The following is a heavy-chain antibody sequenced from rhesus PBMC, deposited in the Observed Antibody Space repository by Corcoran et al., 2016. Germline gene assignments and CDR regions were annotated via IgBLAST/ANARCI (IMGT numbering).Heavy chain of an antibody. CDR2: VDPEDGEA. Sequence: EVQLVQSGAEVKKPGASVKISCKASGYTFTDYYLHWVRQAPGKGLEWMRRVDPEDGEARPAQKFHDSVTITADTSIDTAYMELSSLRSEDTAVYYCATAVNEYSNRPYGLDSWGQGVVVTVSS. J-gene: IGHJ6*01. CDR1: GYTFTDYY. V-gene: IGHV1-111*02. CDR3: ATAVNEYSNRPYGLDS. D-gene: IGHD4-23*01.